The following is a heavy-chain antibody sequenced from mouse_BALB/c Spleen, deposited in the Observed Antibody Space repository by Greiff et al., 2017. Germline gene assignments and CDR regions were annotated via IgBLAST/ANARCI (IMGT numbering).Heavy chain of an antibody. D-gene: IGHD2-1*01. CDR3: ARDNYGNYGFAY. V-gene: IGHV2-9*02. J-gene: IGHJ3*01. CDR1: GFSLTSYG. Sequence: VMLVESGPGLVAPSQSLSITCTVSGFSLTSYGVHWVRQPPGKGLEWLGVIWAGGSTNYNSALMSRLSISKDNSKSQVFLKMNSLQTDDTAMYYCARDNYGNYGFAYWGQGTLVTVSA. CDR2: IWAGGST.